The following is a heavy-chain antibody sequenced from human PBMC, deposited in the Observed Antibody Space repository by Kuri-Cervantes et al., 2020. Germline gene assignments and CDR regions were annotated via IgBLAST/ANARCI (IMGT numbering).Heavy chain of an antibody. D-gene: IGHD2-2*01. Sequence: SETLSLTCTVSGGSISSYYWSWIRQPPGKGLEWIGYIYYSGSTNYNPSLKSRVTISVDTSKNQFSLKLSSVTAADTAVYYCARTIPAAFGYYYYYMDVWGKGTTVTVSS. CDR3: ARTIPAAFGYYYYYMDV. J-gene: IGHJ6*03. CDR1: GGSISSYY. V-gene: IGHV4-59*01. CDR2: IYYSGST.